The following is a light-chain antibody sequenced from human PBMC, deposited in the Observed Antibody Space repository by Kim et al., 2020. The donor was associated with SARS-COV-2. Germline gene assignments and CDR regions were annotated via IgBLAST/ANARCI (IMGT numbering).Light chain of an antibody. CDR1: SSNIGSNY. CDR2: RNN. V-gene: IGLV1-47*01. CDR3: AAWDDSLSGWV. Sequence: QLVTISCSGSSSNIGSNYVYWYQQLPGTAPKLLIYRNNQRPSGVPDRFSGSKSGTSASLAISGLRSEDEADYYCAAWDDSLSGWVFGGGTQLTVL. J-gene: IGLJ3*02.